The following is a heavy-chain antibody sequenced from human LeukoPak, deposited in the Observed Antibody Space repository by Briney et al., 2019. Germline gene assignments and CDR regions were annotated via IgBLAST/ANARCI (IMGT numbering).Heavy chain of an antibody. V-gene: IGHV3-15*01. Sequence: GGSLRLSCAASGFTFSNAWMTWVRQAPGKGLEWVGRIKSKTDGGTTDYAAPVKGRFTISRDDSKNMLYLQMNSLKTEDTAVYYCTTRAQFVAVAGTDYFDYWGQGTLVTVSS. J-gene: IGHJ4*02. CDR1: GFTFSNAW. D-gene: IGHD6-19*01. CDR2: IKSKTDGGTT. CDR3: TTRAQFVAVAGTDYFDY.